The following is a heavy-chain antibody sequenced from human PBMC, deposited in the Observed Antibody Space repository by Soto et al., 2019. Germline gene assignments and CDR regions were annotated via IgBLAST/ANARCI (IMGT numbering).Heavy chain of an antibody. D-gene: IGHD2-15*01. Sequence: QGQLVQSGAEVKKPGASVKVSCKASGYTFTSYGISWVRQAPGQGLEWMGWISAKKGNTKYAQKFQGRVTMTTDTPTSTDYMELRSLRSDDTAVYYCAREILSPDFYFHGMDVWGKGTTVTVSS. V-gene: IGHV1-18*04. CDR1: GYTFTSYG. CDR2: ISAKKGNT. CDR3: AREILSPDFYFHGMDV. J-gene: IGHJ6*04.